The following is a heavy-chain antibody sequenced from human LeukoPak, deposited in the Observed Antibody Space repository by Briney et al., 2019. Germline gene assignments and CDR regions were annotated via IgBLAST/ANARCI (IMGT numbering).Heavy chain of an antibody. J-gene: IGHJ6*04. CDR3: AELGITMIGGV. D-gene: IGHD3-10*02. V-gene: IGHV3-48*04. CDR2: ISSSGSTI. Sequence: GGSLRLSCAASGYTFNNYNMNWVRQAPGKGLEWVSYISSSGSTIYYADSVKGRFTISRDNAKNSLYLQMNSLRAEDTAVYYCAELGITMIGGVWGKGTTVTISS. CDR1: GYTFNNYN.